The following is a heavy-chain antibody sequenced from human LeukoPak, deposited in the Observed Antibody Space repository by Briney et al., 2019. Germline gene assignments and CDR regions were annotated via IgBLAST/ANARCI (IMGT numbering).Heavy chain of an antibody. Sequence: GGSLRLSCAASGFTFSNAWMNWVRQAPGKGLEWVGRIKTKTAGGTIDYAAPVKGRFTISRDDSKNMLYLQMNSLKTEDTAVYFCTTDYYDSSGYVFWGQGTLATVSS. CDR2: IKTKTAGGTI. CDR1: GFTFSNAW. J-gene: IGHJ4*02. CDR3: TTDYYDSSGYVF. V-gene: IGHV3-15*07. D-gene: IGHD3-22*01.